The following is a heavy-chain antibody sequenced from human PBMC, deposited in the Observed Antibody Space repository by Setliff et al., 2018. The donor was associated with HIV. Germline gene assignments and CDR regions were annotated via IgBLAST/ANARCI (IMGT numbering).Heavy chain of an antibody. D-gene: IGHD3-16*01. V-gene: IGHV1-69*13. J-gene: IGHJ4*02. CDR2: IIPIFGTA. CDR1: GGIFSNYA. Sequence: WASVKVSCKASGGIFSNYAINWVRLAPGQGLEWMGGIIPIFGTADYAQRFQGRVTITADESTSTAYMELSSLRSADTAVYYCARGEMIAFGGVGPFDYWGQGTLVTVSS. CDR3: ARGEMIAFGGVGPFDY.